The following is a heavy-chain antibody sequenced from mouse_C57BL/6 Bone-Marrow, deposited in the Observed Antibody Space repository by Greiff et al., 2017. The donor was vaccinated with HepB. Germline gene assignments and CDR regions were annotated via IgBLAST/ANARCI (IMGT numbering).Heavy chain of an antibody. V-gene: IGHV1-39*01. D-gene: IGHD2-3*01. Sequence: EVHLVESGPELVKPGASVKISCKASGYSFTDYNMNWVKQSNGKSLEWIGVINPNYGTTSYNQKFKGKATLTVDQSSSTAYMQLNSLTSEDSAVYYCATYDGYLYYYAMDYWGQGTSVTVSS. J-gene: IGHJ4*01. CDR1: GYSFTDYN. CDR2: INPNYGTT. CDR3: ATYDGYLYYYAMDY.